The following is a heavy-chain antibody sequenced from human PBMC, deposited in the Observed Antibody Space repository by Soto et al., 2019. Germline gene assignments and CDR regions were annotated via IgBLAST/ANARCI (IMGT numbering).Heavy chain of an antibody. D-gene: IGHD6-6*01. CDR3: ARGSSSSLDY. V-gene: IGHV3-21*01. Sequence: EVQLVESGGGLVKPGGSLRLSCAASGFTFSSDSMNWVRQAPGKGLEWVSSISSSSSYIYYADSVKGRFTISRDNAKNSLYLQMNSLRAEDTAVYYCARGSSSSLDYWGQGTLVTVSS. J-gene: IGHJ4*02. CDR2: ISSSSSYI. CDR1: GFTFSSDS.